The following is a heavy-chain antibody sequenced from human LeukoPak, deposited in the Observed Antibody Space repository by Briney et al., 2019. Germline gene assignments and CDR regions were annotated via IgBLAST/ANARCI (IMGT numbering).Heavy chain of an antibody. V-gene: IGHV3-21*01. CDR3: ARAREPNSGSWLSDS. J-gene: IGHJ4*02. CDR1: GFSFSRYR. CDR2: ISSNGEYI. D-gene: IGHD6-13*01. Sequence: GGSLRLSCAASGFSFSRYRMNWVRQAPGKGLEWVSSISSNGEYIYYGDSVKGRFTMSRDNAKNSLYLQLSSLRAEDTAVYYCARAREPNSGSWLSDSWGQGTLVTVSS.